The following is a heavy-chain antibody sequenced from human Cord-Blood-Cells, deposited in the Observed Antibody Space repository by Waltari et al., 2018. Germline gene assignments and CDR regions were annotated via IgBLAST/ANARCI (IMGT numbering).Heavy chain of an antibody. V-gene: IGHV4-61*01. CDR3: ARAQADCSSTSCYWFDP. CDR2: IYDRGRT. D-gene: IGHD2-2*01. J-gene: IGHJ5*02. CDR1: GGSVSSGSCD. Sequence: QVQLQESGPVRVKPAETLSLTCTVSGGSVSSGSCDWSWIRQPPGKGLEWIGYIYDRGRTNYTPSLKSRVTISVDTSKNQFSLKLSSVTAADTAVYYCARAQADCSSTSCYWFDPWGQGTLVTVSS.